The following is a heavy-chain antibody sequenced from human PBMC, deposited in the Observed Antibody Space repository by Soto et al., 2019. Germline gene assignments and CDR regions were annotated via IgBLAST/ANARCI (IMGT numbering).Heavy chain of an antibody. V-gene: IGHV3-74*01. J-gene: IGHJ4*02. CDR2: INSDGSRT. CDR1: GFTFDEYA. CDR3: AVAVAGPTAIGY. D-gene: IGHD6-19*01. Sequence: TGGSLRLSCAASGFTFDEYAMHWVRQAPGKGLVWVSRINSDGSRTSYADSVKGRFTISRDNAKNTLYLQMNSLRAEDSAVYYCAVAVAGPTAIGYWGQGTLVTVSS.